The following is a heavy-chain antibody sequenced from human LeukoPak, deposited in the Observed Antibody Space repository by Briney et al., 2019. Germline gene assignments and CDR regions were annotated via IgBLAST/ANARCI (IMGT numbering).Heavy chain of an antibody. D-gene: IGHD3-3*01. J-gene: IGHJ4*02. Sequence: GGSLRLSCAASGFTFSSYGMHWVRQAPGKGLEWVAVISYDGSNKYYADSVKGRFTISRDNSKNTLYLQMNSLRAEDTAVYYCARDVFGVISPFDYWGQGTLVTVSS. V-gene: IGHV3-30*03. CDR1: GFTFSSYG. CDR2: ISYDGSNK. CDR3: ARDVFGVISPFDY.